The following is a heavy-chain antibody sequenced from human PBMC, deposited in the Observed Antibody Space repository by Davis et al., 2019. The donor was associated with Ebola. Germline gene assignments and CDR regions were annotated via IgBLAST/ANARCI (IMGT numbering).Heavy chain of an antibody. D-gene: IGHD6-13*01. Sequence: AASVKVSCKASGYTFTSYGISWVRQAPGQGLEWMGWISAYNGNTNYAQKLQGRVTMTTDTSTSTAYMELRSLRSDDTAVYYCARLKYSSSWSLFYYFDYWGQGTLVTVSS. J-gene: IGHJ4*02. CDR2: ISAYNGNT. CDR3: ARLKYSSSWSLFYYFDY. CDR1: GYTFTSYG. V-gene: IGHV1-18*04.